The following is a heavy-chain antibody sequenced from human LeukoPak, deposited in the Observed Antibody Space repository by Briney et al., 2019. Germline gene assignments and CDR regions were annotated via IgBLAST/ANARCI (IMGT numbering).Heavy chain of an antibody. J-gene: IGHJ4*02. V-gene: IGHV4-59*01. D-gene: IGHD6-19*01. CDR3: ARDLEWGNSSGFDY. Sequence: KPSETLSLTCTVSGGSISSYYWSWLRQPPGKGLEWIGYIYYSGSTNYNPSLKSRVTISVDTSKNQFSLKLSSVTAADTAVYYCARDLEWGNSSGFDYWGQGTLVTVSS. CDR2: IYYSGST. CDR1: GGSISSYY.